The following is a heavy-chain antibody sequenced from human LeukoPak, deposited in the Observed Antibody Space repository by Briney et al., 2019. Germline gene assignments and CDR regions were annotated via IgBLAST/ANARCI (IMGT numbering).Heavy chain of an antibody. D-gene: IGHD2-8*01. CDR1: GGSFSGYY. Sequence: SETLSLTCAVYGGSFSGYYWSWIRQPPGKGLEWIGEINHSGGTNYSPSLKSRLTISIDTSKDQFSLRLRSVTDADTAVYYCARGIVLMHYATFDIWGPGTPVTVSS. CDR2: INHSGGT. V-gene: IGHV4-34*01. J-gene: IGHJ4*02. CDR3: ARGIVLMHYATFDI.